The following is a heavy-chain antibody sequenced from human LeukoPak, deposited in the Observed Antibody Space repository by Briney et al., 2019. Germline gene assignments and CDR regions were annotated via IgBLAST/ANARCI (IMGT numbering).Heavy chain of an antibody. CDR3: AREFYGGTEYFQH. CDR2: ISYDGSNK. CDR1: GFTFSSYA. V-gene: IGHV3-30-3*01. Sequence: AGGSLRLSCAASGFTFSSYAMHWVRQAPGKGLEWVAVISYDGSNKSYADSVKGRFTISRDNSKNTLYLQMNSLRAEDTAVYYCAREFYGGTEYFQHWGQGTLVTVSS. D-gene: IGHD4-23*01. J-gene: IGHJ1*01.